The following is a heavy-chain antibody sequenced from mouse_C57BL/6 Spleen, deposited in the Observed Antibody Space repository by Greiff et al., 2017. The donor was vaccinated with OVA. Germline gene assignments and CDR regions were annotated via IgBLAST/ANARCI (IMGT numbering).Heavy chain of an antibody. D-gene: IGHD2-3*01. Sequence: EVQLKESGGGLVKPGGSLKLSCAASGFTFSDYGMHWVRQAPEKGLEWVAYISSGSSTIYYADTVTGRFTISRDNAKNTLFLQMTSLRSEDTAMYYCAREPHDPIFFDYWGQGTTLTVSS. CDR1: GFTFSDYG. CDR2: ISSGSSTI. J-gene: IGHJ2*01. V-gene: IGHV5-17*01. CDR3: AREPHDPIFFDY.